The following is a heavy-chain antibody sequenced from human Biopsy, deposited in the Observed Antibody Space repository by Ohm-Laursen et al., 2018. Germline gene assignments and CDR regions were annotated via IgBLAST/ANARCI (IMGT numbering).Heavy chain of an antibody. Sequence: SVKVSCKVSGYTFTSFYMHWVRQAPGQGLEWVGIINPHGGRTRYAQKFRGRVRMTTDTSTTTVYMDLSSLTSADTAVYYCSRDKKGVPIAVAGHPDYWGQGTLVTVSS. CDR1: GYTFTSFY. CDR3: SRDKKGVPIAVAGHPDY. V-gene: IGHV1-46*01. D-gene: IGHD6-19*01. CDR2: INPHGGRT. J-gene: IGHJ4*02.